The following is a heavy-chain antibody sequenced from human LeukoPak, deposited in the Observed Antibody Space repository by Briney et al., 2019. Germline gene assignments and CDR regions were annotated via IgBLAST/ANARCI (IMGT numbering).Heavy chain of an antibody. D-gene: IGHD2-2*01. Sequence: GGSLRLSCAASGFTFSSYAMSWVRQAPGKGLEWVSAISGTGGTTYYADSVKGRFTISRDNSKNTLYLQMNSLRAEDTAVYYCARDVDIVVVPAAPWDIWGQGTMVTVSS. V-gene: IGHV3-23*01. CDR2: ISGTGGTT. J-gene: IGHJ3*02. CDR1: GFTFSSYA. CDR3: ARDVDIVVVPAAPWDI.